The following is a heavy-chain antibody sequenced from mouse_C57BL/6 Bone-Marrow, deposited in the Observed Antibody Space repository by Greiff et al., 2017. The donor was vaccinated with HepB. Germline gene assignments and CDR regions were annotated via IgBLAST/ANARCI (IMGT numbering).Heavy chain of an antibody. CDR3: ARAGLRFNY. V-gene: IGHV1-69*01. D-gene: IGHD3-1*01. J-gene: IGHJ2*01. CDR1: GYTFTRYW. CDR2: IDPSDSYT. Sequence: VKQSCKASGYTFTRYWMHWVKQRPGQGLEWIGEIDPSDSYTNYNQKFKGKSTLTVDKSSSTAYMQLSSLTSEDSAVYYCARAGLRFNYWGQGTTLTVSS.